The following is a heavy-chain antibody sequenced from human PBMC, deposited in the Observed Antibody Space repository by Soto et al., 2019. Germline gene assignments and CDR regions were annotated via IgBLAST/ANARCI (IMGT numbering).Heavy chain of an antibody. D-gene: IGHD2-8*01. J-gene: IGHJ5*02. V-gene: IGHV4-30-2*01. CDR3: ARGVLA. CDR2: ISPSGSP. CDR1: GGSVNSGGYS. Sequence: SETLSLTCSVSGGSVNSGGYSWSWIRQPPGKGLEWIGFISPSGSPAYNPSLKSRVTMSVDRSNNQISLELSSVTAADTAVYYCARGVLAWGPGTLVTVSS.